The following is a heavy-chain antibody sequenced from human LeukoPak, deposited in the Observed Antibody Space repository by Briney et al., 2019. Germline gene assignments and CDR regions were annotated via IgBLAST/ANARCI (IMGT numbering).Heavy chain of an antibody. J-gene: IGHJ4*02. D-gene: IGHD3-10*01. CDR2: MDYSGSP. CDR3: ATHYGSGSYDGD. CDR1: GGSISNDGYY. Sequence: SETLSLTCTVSGGSISNDGYYRSWIRQHPGKGLEWIGYMDYSGSPYYNPSLKSRVTISVDTSKNQFSLRLRSVTAADTAVYYCATHYGSGSYDGDWGQGTLVTVSS. V-gene: IGHV4-31*03.